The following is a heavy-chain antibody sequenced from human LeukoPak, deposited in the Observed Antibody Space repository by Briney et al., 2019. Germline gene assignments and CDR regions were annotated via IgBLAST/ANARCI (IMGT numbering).Heavy chain of an antibody. CDR3: ARPYSSSHDAFDI. D-gene: IGHD6-13*01. CDR2: IYTSGST. V-gene: IGHV4-4*08. Sequence: SETLSLTCTVSGGSISSYYWSWIRQPPGKGLEWIGRIYTSGSTNYNPSLKSRVTISVDTSKNQFSLKLSSVTAADTVVYYCARPYSSSHDAFDIWGQGTMVTVSS. J-gene: IGHJ3*02. CDR1: GGSISSYY.